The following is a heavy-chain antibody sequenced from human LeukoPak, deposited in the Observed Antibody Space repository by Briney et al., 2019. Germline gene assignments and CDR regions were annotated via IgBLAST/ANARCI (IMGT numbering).Heavy chain of an antibody. CDR1: GGSFSDSY. Sequence: PSETLSLTCAVYGGSFSDSYWSWIRQPPGKGLEWIGEINHSGSTNYNPSLKSRVTISVDTSRNHFSLKLSSVTAADTAVYYCARGGRDYGDYPLFQHWGQGTLVTVSS. J-gene: IGHJ1*01. V-gene: IGHV4-34*01. D-gene: IGHD4-17*01. CDR3: ARGGRDYGDYPLFQH. CDR2: INHSGST.